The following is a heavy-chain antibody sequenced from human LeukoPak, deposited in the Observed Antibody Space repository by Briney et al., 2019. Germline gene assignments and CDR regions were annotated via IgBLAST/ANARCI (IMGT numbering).Heavy chain of an antibody. J-gene: IGHJ5*02. CDR2: INHSGST. CDR1: GGSFSGYY. D-gene: IGHD1-1*01. V-gene: IGHV4-34*01. CDR3: AGGRFGTTRFDP. Sequence: SETLSLTCAVYGGSFSGYYWSWIRQPPGKGLEWIGEINHSGSTNYNPSLKSRVTISVDTSKNQFSLKLSSVTAADTAVYYCAGGRFGTTRFDPWGQGTLVTVSS.